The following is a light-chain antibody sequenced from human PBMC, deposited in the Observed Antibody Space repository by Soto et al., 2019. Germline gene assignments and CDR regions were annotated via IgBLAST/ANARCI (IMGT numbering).Light chain of an antibody. CDR2: GAS. CDR3: QQYNNWPET. V-gene: IGKV3-15*01. CDR1: QSVSNS. J-gene: IGKJ1*01. Sequence: EIVMTQSPVTLSVSPGERATLSCRASQSVSNSLAWYQQKPGQAPRLLIYGASTRATGIPARFSGSGSGTEFTLTISSLQSEDSAVYYCQQYNNWPETFGQGTKVEIK.